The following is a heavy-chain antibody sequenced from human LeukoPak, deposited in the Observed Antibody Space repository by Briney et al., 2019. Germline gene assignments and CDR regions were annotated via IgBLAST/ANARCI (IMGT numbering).Heavy chain of an antibody. CDR2: IYYSGST. CDR3: ARGGLELHRGIDY. D-gene: IGHD1-7*01. Sequence: SETLSLTCTVSGGSISSSSYYWGWIRQPPGKGLEWIGSIYYSGSTYYNPSLKSRVTISVDKSQNQFSMKLTSVTAADTAVYYCARGGLELHRGIDYWGQGTLVTVSS. V-gene: IGHV4-39*07. J-gene: IGHJ4*02. CDR1: GGSISSSSYY.